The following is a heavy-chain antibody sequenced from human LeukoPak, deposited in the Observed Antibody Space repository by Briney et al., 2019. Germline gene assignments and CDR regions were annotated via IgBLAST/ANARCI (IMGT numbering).Heavy chain of an antibody. Sequence: ASVKVSCKASGYTFTSYYMHWVRQAPGQGLEWMGIINPSGGSTSYAQKFQGRVTMTRDTSTSTVYMELSSLRSEDTAVYYCARESYRGIVVVVAATLDFDYWGQGTLDTVSS. V-gene: IGHV1-46*01. CDR1: GYTFTSYY. CDR3: ARESYRGIVVVVAATLDFDY. CDR2: INPSGGST. D-gene: IGHD2-15*01. J-gene: IGHJ4*02.